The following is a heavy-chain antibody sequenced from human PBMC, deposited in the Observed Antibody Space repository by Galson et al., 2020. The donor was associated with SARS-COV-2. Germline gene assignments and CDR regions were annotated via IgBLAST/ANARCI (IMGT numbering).Heavy chain of an antibody. CDR1: GGSISSGSYY. V-gene: IGHV4-61*09. CDR3: AREKVGAMSNYYYYYYMDV. Sequence: SETMYLTCTVSGGSISSGSYYWSWIRQPAGKGLEWIGHIYTSGSTNYNPSLKSRVTISVDTSKTQFSLKLSSVTAADTAVYYCAREKVGAMSNYYYYYYMDVWGKGTTVTVSS. J-gene: IGHJ6*03. D-gene: IGHD1-26*01. CDR2: IYTSGST.